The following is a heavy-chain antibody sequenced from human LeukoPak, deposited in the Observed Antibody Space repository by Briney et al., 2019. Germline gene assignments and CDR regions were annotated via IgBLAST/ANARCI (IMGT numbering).Heavy chain of an antibody. CDR1: GGSISSSSYY. CDR2: IFYSGST. V-gene: IGHV4-39*01. D-gene: IGHD7-27*01. CDR3: ARRRLTGDFDY. Sequence: SETLSLTCTVSGGSISSSSYYRGWIRQPPGKGLEWIGSIFYSGSTYYNPSLKSRVTISVDTSKNQFSLKLSSVTAADTAVYYCARRRLTGDFDYWGQGTLVTVSS. J-gene: IGHJ4*02.